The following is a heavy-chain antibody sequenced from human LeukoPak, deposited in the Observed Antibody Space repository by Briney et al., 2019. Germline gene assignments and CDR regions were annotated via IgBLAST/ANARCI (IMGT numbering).Heavy chain of an antibody. Sequence: GSSVKVSCKASGGTFSSYAISWVRQAPGQGLEWMGRIIPIFGTANYAQKFQGRVTITTDESTSTAYMELSSLRSEDTAVYYCAREFRTYYDFWSGPDAFDIWGQGTMVTVSS. D-gene: IGHD3-3*01. CDR1: GGTFSSYA. CDR3: AREFRTYYDFWSGPDAFDI. CDR2: IIPIFGTA. J-gene: IGHJ3*02. V-gene: IGHV1-69*05.